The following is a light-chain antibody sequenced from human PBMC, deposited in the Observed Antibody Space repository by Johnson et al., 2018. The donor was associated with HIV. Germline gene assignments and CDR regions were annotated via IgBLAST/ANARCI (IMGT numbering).Light chain of an antibody. Sequence: QSVLTQPPSVSAAPGQTVTVSCSGSNTNIGNDFVSWYQQLPGTAPKLLIFDNHKRPSGLPDRFSGYKSGTSATLGITGLQTGDEADHYCGTWDSRLSTYVFGTGPKVTVL. V-gene: IGLV1-51*01. CDR2: DNH. CDR1: NTNIGNDF. J-gene: IGLJ1*01. CDR3: GTWDSRLSTYV.